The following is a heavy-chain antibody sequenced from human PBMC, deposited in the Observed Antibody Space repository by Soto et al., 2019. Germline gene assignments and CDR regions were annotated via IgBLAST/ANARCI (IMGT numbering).Heavy chain of an antibody. V-gene: IGHV4-31*03. J-gene: IGHJ4*02. CDR3: AGGSYYDSSGYYPY. D-gene: IGHD3-22*01. CDR1: GGSISSGGYY. CDR2: IYYSGST. Sequence: QVQLQESGPGLVKPSQTLSLTCTVSGGSISSGGYYWSWVRQHPGKGLGWIGYIYYSGSTFYNPSLKSRVTISVDTSKNQFSLKLSSVTAADTAVYYCAGGSYYDSSGYYPYWGPGTLVTVSS.